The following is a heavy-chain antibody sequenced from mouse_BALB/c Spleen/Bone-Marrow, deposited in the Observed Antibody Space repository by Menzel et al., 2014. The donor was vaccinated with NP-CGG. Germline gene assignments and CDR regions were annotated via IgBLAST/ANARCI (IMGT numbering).Heavy chain of an antibody. D-gene: IGHD1-1*01. CDR1: GFSLTGYG. V-gene: IGHV2-6-7*01. Sequence: VQLQQSGPGLVAPSQSLSIICTVSGFSLTGYGVNWVRQPPGKGLEWLGVIWGDGSTDYNSALKSRLSISKDNSKSQVLLKMNSLQTDDTARYYCARDGKSYYVFDYWGQGTTLTVSS. CDR2: IWGDGST. CDR3: ARDGKSYYVFDY. J-gene: IGHJ2*01.